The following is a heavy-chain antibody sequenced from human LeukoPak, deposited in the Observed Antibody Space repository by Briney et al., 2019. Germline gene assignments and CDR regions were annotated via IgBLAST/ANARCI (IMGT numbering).Heavy chain of an antibody. CDR3: ARVNSWTEEPDTGFDY. CDR2: TYYWSGWYN. D-gene: IGHD1-14*01. V-gene: IGHV6-1*01. J-gene: IGHJ4*02. Sequence: SQTLSLTCVISGDSVSSSRSAWNWIRQSPSRGLEWLGRTYYWSGWYNDYAVSVKSRITISPDTSKNQFSLQLNSLTPEDTAVYFCARVNSWTEEPDTGFDYWGQGTLVTVSS. CDR1: GDSVSSSRSA.